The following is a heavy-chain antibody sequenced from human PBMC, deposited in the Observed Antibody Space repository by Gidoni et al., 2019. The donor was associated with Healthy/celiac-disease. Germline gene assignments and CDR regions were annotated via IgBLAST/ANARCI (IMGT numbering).Heavy chain of an antibody. CDR2: ISGSGGST. D-gene: IGHD6-13*01. CDR1: AFTFSSYA. Sequence: EVQLLESGGGLVQPGGSLRLSCAASAFTFSSYAMSWVRQAPGTGLEWVSAISGSGGSTYYADSVKGRFTISRDNSKNTLYLQMNSLRAEDTAVYYCAKGRGYSSSSLDYWGQGTLVTVSS. J-gene: IGHJ4*02. V-gene: IGHV3-23*01. CDR3: AKGRGYSSSSLDY.